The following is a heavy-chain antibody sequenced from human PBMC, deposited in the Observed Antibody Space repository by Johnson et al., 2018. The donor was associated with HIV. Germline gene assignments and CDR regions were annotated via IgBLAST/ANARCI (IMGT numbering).Heavy chain of an antibody. D-gene: IGHD7-27*01. CDR3: AKDYPTSNWAVPDAFDI. CDR1: GFTFGGYA. Sequence: VQLVESGGGLVQPGGSLRLSCAASGFTFGGYALSWVRQAPGKGREWVSAISGSGGSTSYADSVTGRFTISRDNSKNTLYLQMNSLRAEDTAVYYCAKDYPTSNWAVPDAFDIWGQGTMVTVSS. J-gene: IGHJ3*02. V-gene: IGHV3-23*04. CDR2: ISGSGGST.